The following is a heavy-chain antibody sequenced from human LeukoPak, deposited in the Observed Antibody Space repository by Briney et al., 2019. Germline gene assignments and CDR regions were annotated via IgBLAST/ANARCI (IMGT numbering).Heavy chain of an antibody. Sequence: ASVKVSCKASGYTFTSYFINWVGQAPGQGLEWMGIINPSGGSTSYAHKFKGRVTMTRDTSTSTGYLELSSLTSEDTAVYYWARDRALMAVVGAFDYWGQGTLVSVSS. CDR3: ARDRALMAVVGAFDY. V-gene: IGHV1-46*01. D-gene: IGHD4-23*01. CDR2: INPSGGST. CDR1: GYTFTSYF. J-gene: IGHJ4*02.